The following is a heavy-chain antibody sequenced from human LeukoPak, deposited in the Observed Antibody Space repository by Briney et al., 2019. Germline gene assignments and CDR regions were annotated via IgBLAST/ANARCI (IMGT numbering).Heavy chain of an antibody. CDR3: AQQQPLYDILTGYYLENWFDP. Sequence: ESGPTLVNPTQTLTLTCTFSGFSLSTSGVGVGWIRQPPGKALEWLALIYWDDDKRYSPSLKSRLTITKDTSKNQVVLTMTNMDPVDTATYYCAQQQPLYDILTGYYLENWFDPWGQGTLVTVSS. D-gene: IGHD3-9*01. CDR1: GFSLSTSGVG. CDR2: IYWDDDK. J-gene: IGHJ5*02. V-gene: IGHV2-5*02.